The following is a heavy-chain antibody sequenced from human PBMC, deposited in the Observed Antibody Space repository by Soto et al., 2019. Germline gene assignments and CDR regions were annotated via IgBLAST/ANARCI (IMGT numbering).Heavy chain of an antibody. CDR3: PPARTPVPSDWYFDL. CDR2: IFYSGSN. CDR1: GGPSITVGDY. J-gene: IGHJ2*01. Sequence: LTQSVVGGPSITVGDYWIIKKKQPGKGLEWIGYIFYSGSNYYNPSLQSRTSISVDTSKNQFSLRLKSVTAADTAVYYCPPARTPVPSDWYFDLWRRGSVVTGSS. V-gene: IGHV4-31*02.